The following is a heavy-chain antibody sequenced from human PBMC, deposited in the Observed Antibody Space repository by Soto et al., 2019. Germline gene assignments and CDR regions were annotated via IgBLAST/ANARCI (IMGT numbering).Heavy chain of an antibody. J-gene: IGHJ4*02. Sequence: ASVKVSCKASGYTFINYYMHWVRQAPGQGFEWMGRISPKSGGTNYAQKFQGRVSMTWDTSLKTAYMELSSLMSEDTAVYYCAKPSHEMLTGYSPFDHWGQGTLVTVSS. CDR1: GYTFINYY. V-gene: IGHV1-2*02. D-gene: IGHD3-9*01. CDR2: ISPKSGGT. CDR3: AKPSHEMLTGYSPFDH.